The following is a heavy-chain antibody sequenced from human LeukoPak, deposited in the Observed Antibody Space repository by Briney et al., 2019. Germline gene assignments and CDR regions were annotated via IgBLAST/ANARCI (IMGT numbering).Heavy chain of an antibody. CDR1: GGSIRFYY. CDR3: GRDPGGAHVS. D-gene: IGHD3-10*01. Sequence: SETLSLTCTVSGGSIRFYYWSWIRQPAGKGLEWIGRIYSSGTTNFNPSLKSRVTMSLDTSKTQFSLKLNSVTAADTAVYYCGRDPGGAHVSWGQGTLVTVSS. J-gene: IGHJ5*02. V-gene: IGHV4-4*07. CDR2: IYSSGTT.